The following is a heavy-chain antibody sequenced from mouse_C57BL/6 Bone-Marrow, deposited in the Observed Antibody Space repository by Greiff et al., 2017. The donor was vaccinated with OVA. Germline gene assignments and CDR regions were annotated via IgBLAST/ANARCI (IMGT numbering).Heavy chain of an antibody. Sequence: VQGVESGPELVKPGASVKISCKASGYAFSSSWMNWVKQRPGKGLEWIGRIYPGDGDTNYNGKFKGKATLTADKSSSTAYMQLSSLTSEDSAVYFCARSIYGNYLFFDYWGQGTTLTVSS. CDR2: IYPGDGDT. CDR1: GYAFSSSW. CDR3: ARSIYGNYLFFDY. D-gene: IGHD2-1*01. J-gene: IGHJ2*01. V-gene: IGHV1-82*01.